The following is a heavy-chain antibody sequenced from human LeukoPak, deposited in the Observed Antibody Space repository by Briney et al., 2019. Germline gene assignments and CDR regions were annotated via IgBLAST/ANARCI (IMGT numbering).Heavy chain of an antibody. Sequence: ASVKASCKASGYTFTGYYMHWVRQAPGQGLEWMGWINPNSGGTNYAQKFQGRVTMTRDTSISTAYMELSRLRSDDTAVYYCARVGVPYYYYMDVWGKGTTVTISS. D-gene: IGHD3-3*01. J-gene: IGHJ6*03. CDR1: GYTFTGYY. CDR2: INPNSGGT. V-gene: IGHV1-2*02. CDR3: ARVGVPYYYYMDV.